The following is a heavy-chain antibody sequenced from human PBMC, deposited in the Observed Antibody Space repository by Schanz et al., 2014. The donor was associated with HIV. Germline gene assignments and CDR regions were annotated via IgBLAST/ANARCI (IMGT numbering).Heavy chain of an antibody. J-gene: IGHJ4*02. V-gene: IGHV3-23*01. D-gene: IGHD3-22*01. CDR2: ISESGSRS. Sequence: DVQLLDSGGGLVQPGGSLRLSCIASGFTFNNYAMTWVRQAPGKGLEWVSSISESGSRSYYADSVNGRFTISRDNSKNTLYLQMTTLRTDDTAVYYCAKPEYDSRGNSQSHFDSWGQGTLVTVSS. CDR1: GFTFNNYA. CDR3: AKPEYDSRGNSQSHFDS.